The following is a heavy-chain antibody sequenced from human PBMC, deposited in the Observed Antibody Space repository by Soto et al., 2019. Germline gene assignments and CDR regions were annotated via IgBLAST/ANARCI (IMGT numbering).Heavy chain of an antibody. CDR2: IYYSGST. CDR3: AREVGYCSGGSCHFEAFDI. CDR1: GDSISSYY. Sequence: TLSLTCTVSGDSISSYYWSWIRQPPGKGLEWLGYIYYSGSTNYNPSLKSRVTISVDTSKNQFSLKLSSVTAADTAVYYCAREVGYCSGGSCHFEAFDIWGQGTMVTVSS. D-gene: IGHD2-15*01. J-gene: IGHJ3*02. V-gene: IGHV4-59*01.